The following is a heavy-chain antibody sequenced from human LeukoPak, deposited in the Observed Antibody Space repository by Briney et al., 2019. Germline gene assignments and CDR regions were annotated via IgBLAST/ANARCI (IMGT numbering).Heavy chain of an antibody. J-gene: IGHJ3*02. CDR2: IDPSGGST. Sequence: ASVKVSCKASGYTFTSYYMHWVRQAPGQGLEWMGIIDPSGGSTSYAQKFQGRVTMTRDTSTSTVYMELSSLRSEDTAVYYCAREERIVVVPDAFDIRGQGTMVTVSS. CDR1: GYTFTSYY. D-gene: IGHD3-22*01. CDR3: AREERIVVVPDAFDI. V-gene: IGHV1-46*01.